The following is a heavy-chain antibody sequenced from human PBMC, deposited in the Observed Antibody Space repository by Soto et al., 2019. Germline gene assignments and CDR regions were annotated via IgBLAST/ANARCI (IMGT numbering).Heavy chain of an antibody. J-gene: IGHJ4*02. Sequence: GASVKVSCKASGYSLTAHHIHWVRQAPGLGFEWMGLIIPTSGATKVAQKFQGRLTSTRDTSIGTAYMELSRLTSDDTAVYYCLRGGYNYACDHWGQGTLVTVSS. D-gene: IGHD3-16*01. CDR1: GYSLTAHH. CDR3: LRGGYNYACDH. V-gene: IGHV1-2*02. CDR2: IIPTSGAT.